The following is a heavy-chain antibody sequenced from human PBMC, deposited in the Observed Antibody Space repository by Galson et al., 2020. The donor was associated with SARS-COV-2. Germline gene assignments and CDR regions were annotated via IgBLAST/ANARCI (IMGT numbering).Heavy chain of an antibody. D-gene: IGHD3-10*01. J-gene: IGHJ6*02. CDR2: INHSGST. CDR1: GGSFSGYY. Sequence: SETLSLTCAVSGGSFSGYYWSWIRQPPGKGLEWIGEINHSGSTNYNPSLKSRVTISVDTSKNQFSLKLSSVTAADTAVYYCARAVRSMVRGFHYYYGMDVWGQGTTVTGSS. V-gene: IGHV4-34*01. CDR3: ARAVRSMVRGFHYYYGMDV.